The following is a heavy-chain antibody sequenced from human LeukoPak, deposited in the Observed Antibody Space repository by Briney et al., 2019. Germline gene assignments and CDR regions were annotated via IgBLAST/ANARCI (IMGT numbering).Heavy chain of an antibody. V-gene: IGHV3-21*01. CDR3: ARERERGYSYDPVN. CDR2: ISSSSSYI. Sequence: PGGSLRLSCAASGFTFSSYSMNWVRQAPGKGLEWVSSISSSSSYIYYADSVKGRFTISRDNAKNSLYLQMNSLRAEDTAVYYCARERERGYSYDPVNWGPGTMVTVSS. J-gene: IGHJ3*01. D-gene: IGHD5-18*01. CDR1: GFTFSSYS.